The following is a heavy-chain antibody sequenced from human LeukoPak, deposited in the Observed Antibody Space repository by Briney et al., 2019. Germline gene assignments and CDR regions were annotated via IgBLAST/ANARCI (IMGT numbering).Heavy chain of an antibody. Sequence: SETLSLTCTVSGGSISSSSYYWGWIRQPPGKGLEWIGSIYYSGSTYYNPSLKSRVTISVDTSKNQFSLKLSSVTAADTAVYYCATGEGNSSGYYYVQDNWFDPWGQRTLVTVSS. CDR1: GGSISSSSYY. V-gene: IGHV4-39*01. J-gene: IGHJ5*02. CDR2: IYYSGST. CDR3: ATGEGNSSGYYYVQDNWFDP. D-gene: IGHD3-22*01.